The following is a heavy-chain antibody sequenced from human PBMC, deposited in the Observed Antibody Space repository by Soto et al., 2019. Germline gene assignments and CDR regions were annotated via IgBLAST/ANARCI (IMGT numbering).Heavy chain of an antibody. CDR3: AREVRFHSSAFFY. CDR1: GGTFNTYA. CDR2: ISPMFGAA. J-gene: IGHJ4*02. D-gene: IGHD2-15*01. Sequence: QVQLVQSGAEMKKPGSSVKVSCQSSGGTFNTYAMNWVRQAPGQGPEWMGDISPMFGAANYAPKFQGRVTFPADESTGTSYMQFTSLTSEYTTLYFSAREVRFHSSAFFYWGQGPLFTVSS. V-gene: IGHV1-69*19.